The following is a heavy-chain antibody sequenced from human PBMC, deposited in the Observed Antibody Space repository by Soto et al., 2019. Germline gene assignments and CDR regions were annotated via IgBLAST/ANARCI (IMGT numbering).Heavy chain of an antibody. J-gene: IGHJ4*02. CDR1: GYSFTRYG. CDR2: ISAYNGNT. CDR3: VRDKAYSGSYYDYFDL. V-gene: IGHV1-18*04. D-gene: IGHD1-26*01. Sequence: ASVKVSWKAYGYSFTRYGISRVRQAPGHGLEWMGWISAYNGNTNYAQKFQGRVSMTTDTSTSTVYMELRSLTSDDTAVFYCVRDKAYSGSYYDYFDLWGQGTLVTVSS.